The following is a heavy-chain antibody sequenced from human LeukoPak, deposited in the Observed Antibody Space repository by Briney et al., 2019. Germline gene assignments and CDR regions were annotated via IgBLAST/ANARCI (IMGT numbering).Heavy chain of an antibody. J-gene: IGHJ4*02. CDR1: GGSISSYY. V-gene: IGHV4-59*01. CDR3: ARTGSGSYDLFDY. CDR2: IYYSGST. D-gene: IGHD3-10*01. Sequence: SETLSLTCTVSGGSISSYYWSWIRQPPGEGLEWIGYIYYSGSTNYNPSLKSRVTISVDTSKNQFSLKLSSVTAADTAVYYCARTGSGSYDLFDYWGQGTLVTVSS.